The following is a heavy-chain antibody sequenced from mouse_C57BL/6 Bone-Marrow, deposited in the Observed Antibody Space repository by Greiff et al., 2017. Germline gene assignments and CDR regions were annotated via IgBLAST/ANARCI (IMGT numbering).Heavy chain of an antibody. D-gene: IGHD1-3*01. CDR3: ARDRFITGAWFAY. J-gene: IGHJ3*01. Sequence: EVKLVESGGGLVKPGGSLKLSCAASGFTFSSYALSWVRQTPEKRLEWVATISDGGSYTYYPDNVKGRFTISRDNAKNNLYLQMSHLKSEDTAMYYCARDRFITGAWFAYWGQGTLVTVSA. CDR2: ISDGGSYT. CDR1: GFTFSSYA. V-gene: IGHV5-4*01.